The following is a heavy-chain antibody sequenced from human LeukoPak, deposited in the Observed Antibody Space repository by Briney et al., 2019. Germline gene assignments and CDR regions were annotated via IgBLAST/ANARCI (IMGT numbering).Heavy chain of an antibody. Sequence: GGSLRLSCAASGFTFNIYAMSWVRQPTGKGLEWVSAISGSGGSTYYADSVKGRFTISRDNSKNTLYLQMNSLRAEDTAVYYCAKPRRGFGEFMLDYWGQGTLVTVSS. CDR2: ISGSGGST. D-gene: IGHD3-10*01. CDR1: GFTFNIYA. CDR3: AKPRRGFGEFMLDY. V-gene: IGHV3-23*01. J-gene: IGHJ4*02.